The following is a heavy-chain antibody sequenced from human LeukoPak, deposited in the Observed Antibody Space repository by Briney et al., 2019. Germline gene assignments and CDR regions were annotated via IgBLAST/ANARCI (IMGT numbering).Heavy chain of an antibody. D-gene: IGHD1-26*01. CDR2: INPNSGGT. CDR1: GYTFTGYY. J-gene: IGHJ6*02. CDR3: ARGAGLYESGVGYFYYGMDV. V-gene: IGHV1-2*02. Sequence: ASVKVSCKASGYTFTGYYMHWVRQAPGQGLEWMGWINPNSGGTNYAQKFQGRVTMTRDTSISTAYMELSRLRSDDTAVYYCARGAGLYESGVGYFYYGMDVWGQGTTVTVSS.